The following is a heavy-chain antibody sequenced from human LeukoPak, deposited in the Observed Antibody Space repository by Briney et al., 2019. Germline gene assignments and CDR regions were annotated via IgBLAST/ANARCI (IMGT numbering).Heavy chain of an antibody. D-gene: IGHD1-26*01. CDR3: ARDSEGGGLDY. CDR1: GFTFSTYS. J-gene: IGHJ4*02. Sequence: GGSLRLSCSASGFTFSTYSIQWVRQAPGKGLEWVSSISSRGDYIYYADSVKGRFTISRDNAKNSLYLQMNSLRAEDTALYYCARDSEGGGLDYWGQGTLVTVSS. V-gene: IGHV3-21*04. CDR2: ISSRGDYI.